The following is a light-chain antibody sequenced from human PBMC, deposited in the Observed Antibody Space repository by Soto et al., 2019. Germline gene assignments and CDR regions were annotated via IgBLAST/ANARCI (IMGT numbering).Light chain of an antibody. J-gene: IGLJ1*01. CDR3: GAWDDRLNGHV. Sequence: QSVLTQPPSASGTPGQRVTISCSGSSSNIESNTVTWYQQLPGTAPKLVIYSNYDRPSGVPDRFSGSTSGTSASLVIRGLQSEDEADYYCGAWDDRLNGHVFGTGTKVTVL. CDR2: SNY. V-gene: IGLV1-44*01. CDR1: SSNIESNT.